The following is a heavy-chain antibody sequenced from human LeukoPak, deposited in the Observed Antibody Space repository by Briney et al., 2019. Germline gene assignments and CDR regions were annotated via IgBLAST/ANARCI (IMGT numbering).Heavy chain of an antibody. V-gene: IGHV3-48*03. D-gene: IGHD6-13*01. J-gene: IGHJ5*02. CDR3: TTIRGVAAAGIRFDP. Sequence: PGGSLRLSCAASGFTFSRCEMNWVRQAPGKGLEWVSYISSSNTIHYAESVTGRFTISRDNAKNSLYLQMNSLRAEDTAVYYCTTIRGVAAAGIRFDPWGQGTLVTVSS. CDR1: GFTFSRCE. CDR2: ISSSNTI.